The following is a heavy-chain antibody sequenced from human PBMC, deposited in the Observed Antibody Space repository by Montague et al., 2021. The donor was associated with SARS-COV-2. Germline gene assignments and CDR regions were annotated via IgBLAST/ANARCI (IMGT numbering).Heavy chain of an antibody. J-gene: IGHJ5*02. CDR1: GGSISSGSYY. CDR3: VRAMVRPGDWFDP. V-gene: IGHV4-39*07. CDR2: IYFTGGR. D-gene: IGHD3-10*01. Sequence: SETLSLTCSVHGGSISSGSYYWAWMRPPPGKGLDWLGSIYFTGGRSPNHSLKSPDTLSIYRSKNQLYLNLFSVTAADTAVYYCVRAMVRPGDWFDPWGQGIQVTVSS.